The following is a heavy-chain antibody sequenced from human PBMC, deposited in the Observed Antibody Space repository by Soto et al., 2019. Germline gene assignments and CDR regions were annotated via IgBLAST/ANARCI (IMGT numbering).Heavy chain of an antibody. Sequence: EVQLVESGGGLVQPGGSLRLSCAASGFTFSSYSMNWVRQAPGKGLEWVSYISSSSSTIYYADSVKGRFTISRDNAKNSLYLQMNSLRDEDTAVYYCARVWWRWPNSGAHFDSWGQGTLVTVSS. J-gene: IGHJ4*02. CDR2: ISSSSSTI. V-gene: IGHV3-48*02. CDR3: ARVWWRWPNSGAHFDS. CDR1: GFTFSSYS. D-gene: IGHD3-16*01.